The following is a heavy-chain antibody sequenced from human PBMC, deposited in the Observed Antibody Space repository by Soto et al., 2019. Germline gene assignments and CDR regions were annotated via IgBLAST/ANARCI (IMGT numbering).Heavy chain of an antibody. CDR1: GFSFSKAW. J-gene: IGHJ6*02. CDR3: TTENPVWSGDLLFTAYGMDV. D-gene: IGHD3-10*01. Sequence: EVQMVECGGGWVKPGGSLRLSCVASGFSFSKAWMNWVCQAPGKGPESVGRIRSNTDGGKVDYAAPVKGRFTISRDDSKNLLYLQMNSLKTEDTTVYYCTTENPVWSGDLLFTAYGMDVWGQGTTVPVSS. V-gene: IGHV3-15*07. CDR2: IRSNTDGGKV.